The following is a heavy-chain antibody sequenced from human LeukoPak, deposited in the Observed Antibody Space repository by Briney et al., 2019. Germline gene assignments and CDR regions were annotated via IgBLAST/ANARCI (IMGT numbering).Heavy chain of an antibody. CDR1: GFTFYSYG. CDR2: ISHDGSNI. V-gene: IGHV3-30*18. J-gene: IGHJ5*02. D-gene: IGHD3-22*01. Sequence: GGSLRLSCVASGFTFYSYGMHWVRQAPGKGLEWVAVISHDGSNIHYGDSVKGRFTISRDNSKNTLYLQMNSLRAEATAVYHCAKDPYRVIVATGNYLDPWGQGTLVTVSS. CDR3: AKDPYRVIVATGNYLDP.